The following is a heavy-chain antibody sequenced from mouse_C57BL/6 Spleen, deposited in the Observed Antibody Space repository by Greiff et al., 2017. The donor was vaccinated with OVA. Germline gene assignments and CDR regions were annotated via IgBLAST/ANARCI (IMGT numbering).Heavy chain of an antibody. J-gene: IGHJ2*01. D-gene: IGHD2-3*01. CDR1: GYTFTDYE. Sequence: QVQLKQSGAELVRPGASVTLSCKASGYTFTDYEMHWVKQTPVHGLEWIGAIDPETGGTAYNQKFKGKAILTADKSSSTAYMGLRSLTSEDSAVYYCTILYDGYYDYWGQGTTLTVSS. CDR2: IDPETGGT. CDR3: TILYDGYYDY. V-gene: IGHV1-15*01.